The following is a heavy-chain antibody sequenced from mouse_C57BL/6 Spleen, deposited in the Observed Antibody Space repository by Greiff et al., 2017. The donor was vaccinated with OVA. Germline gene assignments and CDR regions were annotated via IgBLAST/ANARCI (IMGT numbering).Heavy chain of an antibody. V-gene: IGHV1-22*01. CDR3: AMRSAYGFAY. J-gene: IGHJ3*01. CDR1: GYTFTDYN. CDR2: INPNNGGT. Sequence: EVQLQQSGPELVKPGASVKMSCKASGYTFTDYNMHWVKQSHGKSLEWIGYINPNNGGTSYNQKFKGKATLTVNKSSITAYMELRRLTSEDSAVYYCAMRSAYGFAYWGQGTLVTVSA. D-gene: IGHD3-2*02.